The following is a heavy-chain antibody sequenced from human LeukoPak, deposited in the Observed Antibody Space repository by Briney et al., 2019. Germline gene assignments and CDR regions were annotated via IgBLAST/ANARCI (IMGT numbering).Heavy chain of an antibody. J-gene: IGHJ3*02. V-gene: IGHV3-30*18. CDR1: GFTFSSYG. CDR2: ISYDGSNK. Sequence: GGSLRLSCAASGFTFSSYGMHWVRQAPGKGLEWVAVISYDGSNKYYADSVKGRFTISRDNSKNTLYLQMNSLRAEDTAVYYCAKDSVVGATFAGAFDIWGQGTMVTVPS. CDR3: AKDSVVGATFAGAFDI. D-gene: IGHD1-26*01.